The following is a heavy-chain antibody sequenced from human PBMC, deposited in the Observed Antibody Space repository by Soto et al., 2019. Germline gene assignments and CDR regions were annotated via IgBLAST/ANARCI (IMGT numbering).Heavy chain of an antibody. CDR3: ARGGRGYSSAPRYYFDC. J-gene: IGHJ4*02. CDR2: IIPIFATV. V-gene: IGHV1-69*01. CDR1: GGSFSSNP. D-gene: IGHD5-18*01. Sequence: QVQLVQSGSEVKKPGSSVKVSCKASGGSFSSNPISWVRQAPGQGLEWMAGIIPIFATVHYAQKFQGRVTITADESTSTAYMELTRLRSEDTAVYFCARGGRGYSSAPRYYFDCWGQGTLVTVSS.